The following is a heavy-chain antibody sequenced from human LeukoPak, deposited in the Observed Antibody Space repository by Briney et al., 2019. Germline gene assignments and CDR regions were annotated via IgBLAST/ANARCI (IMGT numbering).Heavy chain of an antibody. V-gene: IGHV4-59*08. CDR1: GGSISSYY. Sequence: SETLSLTCTVSGGSISSYYWSWIRQPPGKGLEWIGYIDYSGSTNYDPSLRSRVTISVDRSKNQFSLKVRSVTAADTAVYYCARLNGGYWGQGTLVTVSS. D-gene: IGHD1-1*01. CDR2: IDYSGST. CDR3: ARLNGGY. J-gene: IGHJ4*02.